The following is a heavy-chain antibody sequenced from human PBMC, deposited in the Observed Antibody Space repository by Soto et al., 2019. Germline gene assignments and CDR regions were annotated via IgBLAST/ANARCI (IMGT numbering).Heavy chain of an antibody. CDR3: AKGTLQELLFDY. J-gene: IGHJ4*02. CDR1: GFTFSSYA. V-gene: IGHV3-23*01. Sequence: EVQLLESGGGLVQPGGSLRLSCAASGFTFSSYAMSWVRQAPGKGLEWVTAISGSGGSTYYADSVKGRFTISRDNSKNTLYLQMNSLSAEDTAVYYCAKGTLQELLFDYWGQGTLVTVSS. D-gene: IGHD6-13*01. CDR2: ISGSGGST.